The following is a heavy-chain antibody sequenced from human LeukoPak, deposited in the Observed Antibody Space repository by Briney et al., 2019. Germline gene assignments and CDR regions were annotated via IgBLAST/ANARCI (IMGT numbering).Heavy chain of an antibody. D-gene: IGHD3-10*01. V-gene: IGHV3-23*01. Sequence: GGSLRLSCAASGFTFSSYAMSWVRQAPGKGLEWVSVISGTGGRTYYADSVKGRFTISRDNSKNTLYLQMNSLRAEDTAVYYCAGGGFGELYWGQGTLVTVSS. CDR1: GFTFSSYA. CDR2: ISGTGGRT. CDR3: AGGGFGELY. J-gene: IGHJ4*02.